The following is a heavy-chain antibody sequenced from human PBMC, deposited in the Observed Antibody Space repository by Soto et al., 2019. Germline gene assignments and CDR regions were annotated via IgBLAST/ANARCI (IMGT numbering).Heavy chain of an antibody. D-gene: IGHD1-20*01. Sequence: QVQLVQSGAEVKKPGSSVKVSCKASGGTFSSYAISWVRQAPGQGLEWMGGIIPIFGTANYAQKFQGRVTITADESTSTAYMELGSLRSEETAVYYCARRRQYNWNRTSPGFDYWGQGTLVTVSS. CDR1: GGTFSSYA. J-gene: IGHJ4*02. CDR2: IIPIFGTA. V-gene: IGHV1-69*01. CDR3: ARRRQYNWNRTSPGFDY.